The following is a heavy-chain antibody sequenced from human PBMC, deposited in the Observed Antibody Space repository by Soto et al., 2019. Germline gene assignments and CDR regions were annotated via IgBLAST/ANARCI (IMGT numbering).Heavy chain of an antibody. V-gene: IGHV3-30-3*01. D-gene: IGHD3-22*01. Sequence: QVQLVESGGGVVQPGRSLRLSCAASGFTFSSYAMHWGRQAPGKGLEWVAVIAYDGSNKYYADSVKGRFTISRDNSKNTLYLQMNSLRAEDTAVYYCVITIIVTAFDYWGQGTLVTVSS. CDR3: VITIIVTAFDY. CDR1: GFTFSSYA. CDR2: IAYDGSNK. J-gene: IGHJ4*02.